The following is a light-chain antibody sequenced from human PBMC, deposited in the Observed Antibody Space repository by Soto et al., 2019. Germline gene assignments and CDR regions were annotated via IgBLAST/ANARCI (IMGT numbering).Light chain of an antibody. CDR2: GNS. CDR3: QSYDGSLSGHVV. CDR1: SSNIGAGYD. V-gene: IGLV1-40*01. J-gene: IGLJ2*01. Sequence: QSVLTQPPSVSGAPGQRVTISCTGSSSNIGAGYDVHWYQQLPGTAPKLLIYGNSNRPSGVPDRVSGSKSGTSASLAITGLQAEDEADYYCQSYDGSLSGHVVFGGGTKLTVL.